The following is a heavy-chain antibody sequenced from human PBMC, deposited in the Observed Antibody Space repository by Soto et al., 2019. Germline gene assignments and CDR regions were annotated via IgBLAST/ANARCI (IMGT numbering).Heavy chain of an antibody. J-gene: IGHJ5*02. CDR2: IGTAGDT. CDR1: GFTFSSYD. D-gene: IGHD2-15*01. Sequence: GGSLRLSCAASGFTFSSYDMHWVRQATGKGLEWVSAIGTAGDTYYPGSVKGRFTISRENAKNSLYLQMNSLRAGDTAVYYCARGGGGGGNWFDPWGQGTLVTVSS. V-gene: IGHV3-13*01. CDR3: ARGGGGGGNWFDP.